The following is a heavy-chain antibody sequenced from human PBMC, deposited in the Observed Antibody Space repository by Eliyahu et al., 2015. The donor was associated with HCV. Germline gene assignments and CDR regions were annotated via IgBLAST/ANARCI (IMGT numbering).Heavy chain of an antibody. J-gene: IGHJ4*02. CDR1: GDSTSLXX. D-gene: IGHD6-25*01. Sequence: QVQLQESGPGLLKPSETLSLICTVSGDSTSLXXXXWIRQPAGKGPEWIGXFRDSRXTXYNPSLESRVTMSFDTSKNQFSLTLNSVTAADTAIYYCARDASGWPHFDYWGRGALVTVSS. CDR3: ARDASGWPHFDY. V-gene: IGHV4-4*07. CDR2: FRDSRXT.